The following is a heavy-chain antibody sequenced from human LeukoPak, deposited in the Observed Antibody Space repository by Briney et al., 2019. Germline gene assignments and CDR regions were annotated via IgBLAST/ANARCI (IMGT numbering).Heavy chain of an antibody. CDR3: ATDRSGNYGASPFVY. V-gene: IGHV3-30*04. J-gene: IGHJ4*02. Sequence: GGSLRLSCAASGFTFSSYAMHWVRQAPGKGLEWVTIISYDGSDKSYADSAKGRFTVSRDNSKNTLFLQMDSLGPEDAAVYYCATDRSGNYGASPFVYWGQGTLVTVSS. D-gene: IGHD4/OR15-4a*01. CDR2: ISYDGSDK. CDR1: GFTFSSYA.